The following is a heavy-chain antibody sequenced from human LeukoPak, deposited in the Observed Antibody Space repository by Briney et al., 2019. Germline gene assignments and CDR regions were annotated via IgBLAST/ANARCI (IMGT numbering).Heavy chain of an antibody. CDR3: ARGLGY. V-gene: IGHV4-34*01. Sequence: SETLSLTCAVYGGSFSGYYWSWIRQPPGKGLEWIGEINHSGSTNYNPSLKSRVTISVDTSKNQFSLRLSSVTAADTAVYYCARGLGYWGQGTLVTVSS. J-gene: IGHJ4*02. CDR1: GGSFSGYY. CDR2: INHSGST.